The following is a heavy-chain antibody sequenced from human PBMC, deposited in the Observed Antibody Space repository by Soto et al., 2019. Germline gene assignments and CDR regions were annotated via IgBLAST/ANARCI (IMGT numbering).Heavy chain of an antibody. CDR2: MYYSGSS. D-gene: IGHD3-16*01. J-gene: IGHJ4*02. CDR3: VRSGHSVGGVV. Sequence: QVQLQESGPGLVKPSETLSLTCSVSGASMNNYYGSWVRQPPGKGLEWIGYMYYSGSSNYNSSLKCRVTKSVNTSENQLSLRLSSVTGAETAVYYCVRSGHSVGGVVWGLGTMVTVSS. CDR1: GASMNNYY. V-gene: IGHV4-59*01.